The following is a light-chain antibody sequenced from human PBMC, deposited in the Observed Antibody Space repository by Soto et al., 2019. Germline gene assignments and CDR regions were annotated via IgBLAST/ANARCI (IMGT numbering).Light chain of an antibody. CDR1: SSNSGSNA. CDR3: ATWDEGLNGWV. Sequence: QTVVTQPPSASGTPGQRVTLSCSGRSSNSGSNAVNWYRQFPGRAPKVLIYNNNERPSGVPDRFSGSKSGTSASLAISGLQSDDEADYYCATWDEGLNGWVFGGGTKLTVL. CDR2: NNN. V-gene: IGLV1-44*01. J-gene: IGLJ3*02.